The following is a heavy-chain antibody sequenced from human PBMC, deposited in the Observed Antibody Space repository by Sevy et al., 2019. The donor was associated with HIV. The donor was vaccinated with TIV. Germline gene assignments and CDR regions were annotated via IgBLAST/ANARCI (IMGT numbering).Heavy chain of an antibody. CDR2: TSTSGSII. D-gene: IGHD6-13*01. V-gene: IGHV3-48*03. CDR3: AREDGSRQYFQY. Sequence: GGSLRLSCVASGFTFSSYEMNWVRQAPGKGLEWVSHTSTSGSIIHYEDSVKGRFTISRDNAKNSLYLQMNSLRAEDTAVYYCAREDGSRQYFQYWGQGTLVTVSS. CDR1: GFTFSSYE. J-gene: IGHJ1*01.